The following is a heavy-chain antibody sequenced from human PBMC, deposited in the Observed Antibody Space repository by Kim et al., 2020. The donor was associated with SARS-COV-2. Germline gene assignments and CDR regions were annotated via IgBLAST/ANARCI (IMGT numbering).Heavy chain of an antibody. CDR3: ARVSTYYYNY. CDR2: T. V-gene: IGHV4-34*09. J-gene: IGHJ4*02. Sequence: TTYNPSLKSRVTISVDTAKNQFSLKLSSVTAADTAVYYCARVSTYYYNYWGQGILVTVSS. D-gene: IGHD3-22*01.